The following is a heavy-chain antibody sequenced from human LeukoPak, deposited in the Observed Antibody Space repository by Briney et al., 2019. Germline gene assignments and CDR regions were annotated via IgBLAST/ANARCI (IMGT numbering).Heavy chain of an antibody. CDR1: GFTFGKYW. CDR3: ARDQLWNDY. Sequence: PGGSLRLSCVASGFTFGKYWMSWVRQAPGKGLEWVANIKLDGSEKNYVDSVKGRFTISRDNTKNSLYLQMNSLRAEDTAVFYCARDQLWNDYWGQGTLVTVSS. CDR2: IKLDGSEK. D-gene: IGHD3-10*01. V-gene: IGHV3-7*03. J-gene: IGHJ4*02.